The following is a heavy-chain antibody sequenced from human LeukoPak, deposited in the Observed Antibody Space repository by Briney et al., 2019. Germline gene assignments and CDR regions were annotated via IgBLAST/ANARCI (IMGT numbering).Heavy chain of an antibody. V-gene: IGHV1-2*02. CDR3: ARTIKLRDSSGYWNY. J-gene: IGHJ4*02. Sequence: ASVKVSCKASGYTFTGYYMHWVPQAPGQGLEWMGWINPNIGGTNYAQKFQGRVTMTRDTSISTAYMELSRLRSDDAAVYYCARTIKLRDSSGYWNYWGQGTLVTVSS. CDR2: INPNIGGT. D-gene: IGHD3-22*01. CDR1: GYTFTGYY.